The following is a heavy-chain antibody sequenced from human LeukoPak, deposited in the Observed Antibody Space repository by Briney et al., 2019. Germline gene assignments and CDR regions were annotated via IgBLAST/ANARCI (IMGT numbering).Heavy chain of an antibody. CDR2: INHSGST. V-gene: IGHV4-34*01. Sequence: SETLSLTCAVYGGSFSGYYWSWIRQPPGKGLEWIGEINHSGSTNYNPSLKSRVTISVDTSKNQFSLKLSSVTAADTAVYYCARHSYGYLTLDAFDIWGQGTMVTVSS. J-gene: IGHJ3*02. CDR3: ARHSYGYLTLDAFDI. D-gene: IGHD3-16*01. CDR1: GGSFSGYY.